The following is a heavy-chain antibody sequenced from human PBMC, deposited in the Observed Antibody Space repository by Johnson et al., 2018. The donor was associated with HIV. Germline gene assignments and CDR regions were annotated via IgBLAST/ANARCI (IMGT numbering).Heavy chain of an antibody. J-gene: IGHJ3*02. CDR1: GFTFSSYG. Sequence: VLLVESGGGVVQPGGSLRLSCAASGFTFSSYGMHWVRQAPGKGLEWAGRIKRKTDGGTTDYAAPVKGMFPISRDDSKNTLYLQMNSLRVEDTAVYYCAKGADYADYEGAFDIWGQGTMVTVSS. D-gene: IGHD4-17*01. V-gene: IGHV3-15*01. CDR2: IKRKTDGGTT. CDR3: AKGADYADYEGAFDI.